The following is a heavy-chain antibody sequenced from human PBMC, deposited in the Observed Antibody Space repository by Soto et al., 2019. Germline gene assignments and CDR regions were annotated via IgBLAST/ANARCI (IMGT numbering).Heavy chain of an antibody. Sequence: SETLSLTCTVSGGSISSYYWSWIRQPPGRGLEWIGYIYYSGSTNYNPSLKSRVTISVDTSKNQFSLKLSSVTTADTAVYYCARDPPTTGFDPWGQGTLVTVSS. CDR3: ARDPPTTGFDP. CDR2: IYYSGST. D-gene: IGHD4-17*01. CDR1: GGSISSYY. V-gene: IGHV4-59*01. J-gene: IGHJ5*02.